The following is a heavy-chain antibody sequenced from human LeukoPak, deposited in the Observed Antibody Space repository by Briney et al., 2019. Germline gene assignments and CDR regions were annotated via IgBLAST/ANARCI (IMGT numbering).Heavy chain of an antibody. V-gene: IGHV4-4*07. D-gene: IGHD4-11*01. Sequence: SETLSLTCTVSGGSISGYYWSWIRQPAGKGQEWIGRIYTSGSTNYNPSLKSRVTMSVDTSKNQFSLKLRSVTAADTAVYYCARDLDYTYRWFDPWGQGTLVTVSS. CDR1: GGSISGYY. J-gene: IGHJ5*02. CDR2: IYTSGST. CDR3: ARDLDYTYRWFDP.